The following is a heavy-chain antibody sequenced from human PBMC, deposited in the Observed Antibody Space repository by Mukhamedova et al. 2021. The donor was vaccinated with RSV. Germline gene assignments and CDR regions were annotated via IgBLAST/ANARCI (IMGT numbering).Heavy chain of an antibody. D-gene: IGHD3-22*01. Sequence: APGKGLEWVGLIRSKAYGETTEYAASVKGRFTISRGVSTSIAYLHMSSLKTEDTAVYYCTTDGYYFHSSGDSWGQGTLVTVSS. CDR3: TTDGYYFHSSGDS. V-gene: IGHV3-49*02. J-gene: IGHJ4*02. CDR2: IRSKAYGETT.